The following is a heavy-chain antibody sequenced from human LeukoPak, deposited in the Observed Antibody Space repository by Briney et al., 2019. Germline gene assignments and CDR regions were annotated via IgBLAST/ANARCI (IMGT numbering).Heavy chain of an antibody. J-gene: IGHJ4*02. V-gene: IGHV3-48*03. Sequence: GGSLRLSCAASGLTFINYEMNWVRQAPGKGLEWVSYITTSGRTINYADSVKGRFTISRDNAKNSVFLQMSSLRGEDTAIYYCARGSTSWYYSDYWGQGSLVTVSS. CDR2: ITTSGRTI. D-gene: IGHD2-2*01. CDR3: ARGSTSWYYSDY. CDR1: GLTFINYE.